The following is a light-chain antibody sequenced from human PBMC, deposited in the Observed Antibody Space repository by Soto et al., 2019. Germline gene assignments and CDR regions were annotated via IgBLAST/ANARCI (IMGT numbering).Light chain of an antibody. Sequence: QSVLTQPASLSGSPGQSITISCTGARTDVDGHDYVAWYQQHPGQAPKLIIFDVHNRPSGVSSRFSGSKSGDTASLTTSGLRAEDDGDYYCSSYTASTPFYVFGTGTKLTVL. J-gene: IGLJ1*01. CDR3: SSYTASTPFYV. V-gene: IGLV2-14*03. CDR1: RTDVDGHDY. CDR2: DVH.